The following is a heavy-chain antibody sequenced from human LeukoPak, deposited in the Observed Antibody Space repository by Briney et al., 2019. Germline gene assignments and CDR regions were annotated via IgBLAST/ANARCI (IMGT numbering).Heavy chain of an antibody. Sequence: ASVKVSCTASGYSFTGYYMHWVRQAPGQGLEWRGWINFNSGGTNYAQKFQGRVTMTRDMSISTAYMELSRLRSDDTAVYYCAMCSGVSCYSDYFDYWGQGALVTVSS. CDR2: INFNSGGT. J-gene: IGHJ4*02. CDR3: AMCSGVSCYSDYFDY. V-gene: IGHV1-2*02. CDR1: GYSFTGYY. D-gene: IGHD2-15*01.